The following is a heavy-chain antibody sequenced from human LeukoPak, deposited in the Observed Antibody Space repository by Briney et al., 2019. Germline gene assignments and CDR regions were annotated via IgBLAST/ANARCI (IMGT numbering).Heavy chain of an antibody. CDR1: GGSISSGGYY. Sequence: SETLPLTCTVSGGSISSGGYYWSWIRQHPGKGLEWIGYIYYSGSTYYNPSLKSRVTISVDTSKNQFSLKLSSVTAADTAVYYCASALNGAMVRGRYYYYYGMDVWGKGTTVTVSS. V-gene: IGHV4-31*03. CDR3: ASALNGAMVRGRYYYYYGMDV. CDR2: IYYSGST. D-gene: IGHD3-10*01. J-gene: IGHJ6*04.